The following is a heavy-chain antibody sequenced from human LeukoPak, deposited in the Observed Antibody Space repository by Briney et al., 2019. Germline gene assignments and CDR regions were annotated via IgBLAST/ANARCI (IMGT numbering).Heavy chain of an antibody. CDR1: GGSISGGSYY. V-gene: IGHV4-61*02. CDR2: IYTSGST. D-gene: IGHD2-21*01. J-gene: IGHJ4*02. Sequence: SETLSLTCTVSGGSISGGSYYWSWIRQPAGKGLEWIGRIYTSGSTNYNPSLKSRVTISVDPSKNQFSLKLSSVTAADTAVYYCARVGMWWAIDYWGQGTLVTVSS. CDR3: ARVGMWWAIDY.